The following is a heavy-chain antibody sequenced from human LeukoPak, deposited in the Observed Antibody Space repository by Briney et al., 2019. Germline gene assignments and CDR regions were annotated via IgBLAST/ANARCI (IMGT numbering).Heavy chain of an antibody. CDR2: IHYSGRT. CDR3: ARDGYSGSYFFDY. V-gene: IGHV4-59*11. Sequence: SETLSLTCSVSGGSISRHFWSWIRQPPGKGLDWIAFIHYSGRTKYNPSLQSRVTISIDTSENNFSLKLTSVTAADTAVYYCARDGYSGSYFFDYWGQGTLVTVSS. CDR1: GGSISRHF. J-gene: IGHJ4*02. D-gene: IGHD1-26*01.